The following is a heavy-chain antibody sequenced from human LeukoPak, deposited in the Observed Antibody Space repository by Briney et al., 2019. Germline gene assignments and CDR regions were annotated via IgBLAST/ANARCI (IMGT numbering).Heavy chain of an antibody. D-gene: IGHD1-1*01. CDR2: INHSGST. V-gene: IGHV4-34*01. J-gene: IGHJ4*02. Sequence: SETLSLTCAVYGGSFSGYYWSWIRQPPGKGLEWIGEINHSGSTNYNPSLKSRVTISVDTSKNQFSLKLSSVTAADTAVYYCARGRGTTGTTTDYWGQGTLVTVSS. CDR1: GGSFSGYY. CDR3: ARGRGTTGTTTDY.